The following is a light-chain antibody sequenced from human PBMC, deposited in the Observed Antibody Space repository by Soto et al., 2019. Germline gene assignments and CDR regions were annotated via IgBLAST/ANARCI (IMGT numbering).Light chain of an antibody. CDR3: QQYNFYST. Sequence: DIQMTQSPSTLSASVGDRVTITCRASQSINNWLAWYQQKPGKAPKVLIYDTSTLESGVPSRFSASGSGTEFTLTISSLQPDDFATYYCQQYNFYSTFGGGTKVDIK. V-gene: IGKV1-5*01. J-gene: IGKJ4*01. CDR2: DTS. CDR1: QSINNW.